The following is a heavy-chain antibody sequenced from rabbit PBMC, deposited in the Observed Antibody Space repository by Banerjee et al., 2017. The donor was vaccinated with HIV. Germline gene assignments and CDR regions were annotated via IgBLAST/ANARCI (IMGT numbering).Heavy chain of an antibody. J-gene: IGHJ4*01. Sequence: QEQLEESGGDLVKPGASLTLTCTASGFSFSNKYVMCWVRQAPGKGLEWIACINTSSGNTVYASWAKGRFTISKTSSTTVTLQMTSLTAADTATYFCARTSGSGWSFDLWGPGTLVTVS. D-gene: IGHD8-1*01. CDR2: INTSSGNT. V-gene: IGHV1S45*01. CDR3: ARTSGSGWSFDL. CDR1: GFSFSNKYV.